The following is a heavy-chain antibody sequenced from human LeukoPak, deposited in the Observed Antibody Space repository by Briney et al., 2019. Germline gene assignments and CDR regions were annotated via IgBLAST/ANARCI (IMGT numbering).Heavy chain of an antibody. Sequence: PGGSLRLSCAASGFTLSYYWMGWVRQPPGKGLQWVANIKDDGTEKYYVDSVKGRFTISRDNAKNSVYLQMNSLRVEDTAVYYCARRPFGADYWGQGTLVTVSS. CDR3: ARRPFGADY. CDR1: GFTLSYYW. V-gene: IGHV3-7*01. D-gene: IGHD3-10*01. CDR2: IKDDGTEK. J-gene: IGHJ4*02.